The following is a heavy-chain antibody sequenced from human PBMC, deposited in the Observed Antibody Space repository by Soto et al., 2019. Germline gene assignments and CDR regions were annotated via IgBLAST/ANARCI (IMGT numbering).Heavy chain of an antibody. CDR1: GGSISSGGYY. V-gene: IGHV4-31*03. J-gene: IGHJ6*02. D-gene: IGHD2-15*01. CDR2: IYYSGST. Sequence: QVQLQESGPGLVKPSQTLSLTCTVSGGSISSGGYYWSWIRQHPGKGLEWIGYIYYSGSTYYNPSLKSRVTISVDTSKNQFSLKLSSVTAADTAVYYFARDRSHPYDYYGMDVWGQGTTVTVSS. CDR3: ARDRSHPYDYYGMDV.